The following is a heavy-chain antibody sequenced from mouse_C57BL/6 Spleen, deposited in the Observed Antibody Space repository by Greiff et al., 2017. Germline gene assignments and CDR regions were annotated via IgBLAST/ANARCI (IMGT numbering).Heavy chain of an antibody. J-gene: IGHJ2*01. Sequence: QVQLQQPGAELVKPGASVKLPCKASGYTFTSYWMQWVNQRPGQGLEWIGEIDPSDSYTNYNQKFKGKATLTVDTSSSTAYMQRSSLTSEDSAVYYCARAYYGSSPYFDYWGQGTTLTVSS. D-gene: IGHD1-1*01. CDR3: ARAYYGSSPYFDY. CDR1: GYTFTSYW. CDR2: IDPSDSYT. V-gene: IGHV1-50*01.